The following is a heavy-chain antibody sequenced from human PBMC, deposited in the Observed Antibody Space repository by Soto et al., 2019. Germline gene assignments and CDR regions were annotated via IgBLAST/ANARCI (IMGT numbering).Heavy chain of an antibody. V-gene: IGHV5-10-1*01. CDR2: IDPSDSYT. Sequence: EVQLVQSGAEVKKPGESLRISCKGSGYSFTSHWISWVRQMPGKGLEWMGRIDPSDSYTSYSPSSQGHVTISADKSISTVYLQWSSLKASDTATYYCARGDTALSYWYFDLWGRGTLVTVSS. J-gene: IGHJ2*01. D-gene: IGHD5-18*01. CDR1: GYSFTSHW. CDR3: ARGDTALSYWYFDL.